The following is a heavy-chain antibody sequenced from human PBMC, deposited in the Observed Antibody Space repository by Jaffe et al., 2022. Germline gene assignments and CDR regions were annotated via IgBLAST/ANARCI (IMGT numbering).Heavy chain of an antibody. CDR1: GFSLSTSGMC. J-gene: IGHJ4*02. D-gene: IGHD4-17*01. V-gene: IGHV2-70*20. Sequence: QVTLRESGPALVKPTQTLTLTCTFSGFSLSTSGMCVSWVRQPPGKALEWLALIDWDDDKYYSTSLKTRLTISKDTSKNQVVLTMTNMDPVDTATYYCARSTSFYGDYLGPPDYWGQGTLVTVSS. CDR3: ARSTSFYGDYLGPPDY. CDR2: IDWDDDK.